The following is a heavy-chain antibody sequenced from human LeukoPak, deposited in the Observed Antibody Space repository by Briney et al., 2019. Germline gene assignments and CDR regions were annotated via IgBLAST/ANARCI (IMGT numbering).Heavy chain of an antibody. Sequence: ASVKVSCKASGYSFRDYFMFWVRQAPGQGLEWMGRVNPNSGGTKYAQTFQGRVTMTRDTSISTAYMELSGLRSDDAAVFYCARGFSSGRFGFDIWGPGTVVAVSS. CDR3: ARGFSSGRFGFDI. CDR2: VNPNSGGT. J-gene: IGHJ3*02. D-gene: IGHD6-19*01. CDR1: GYSFRDYF. V-gene: IGHV1-2*06.